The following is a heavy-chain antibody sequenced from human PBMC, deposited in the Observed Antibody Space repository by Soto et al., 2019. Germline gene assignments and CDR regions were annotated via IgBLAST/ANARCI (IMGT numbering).Heavy chain of an antibody. CDR2: INPNSGGT. D-gene: IGHD3-10*01. CDR3: ATYITMVRGVEVDWFDP. J-gene: IGHJ5*02. Sequence: QVQLVQSGAEVKKPGASVKVSCKASGYTFTGYYMHWVRQAPGQGLEWMGWINPNSGGTNYAQKFQGRVTMTGDTSISTADMELSRLRSDDTAVYYCATYITMVRGVEVDWFDPWGQGTLVTVSS. V-gene: IGHV1-2*02. CDR1: GYTFTGYY.